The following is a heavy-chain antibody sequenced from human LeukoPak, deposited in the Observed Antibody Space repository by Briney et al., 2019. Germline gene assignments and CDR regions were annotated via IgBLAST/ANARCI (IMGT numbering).Heavy chain of an antibody. Sequence: SETLSLTCTVSGGSISNNYWTWIRQPPGKGLEWIGYFYNSGSTNYNPSLKSRVTISVDTSKNQFSLKLTSVTAADTAVYYCARGDSSGHPAFDYWGQGTPVTVSS. CDR3: ARGDSSGHPAFDY. D-gene: IGHD3-22*01. CDR1: GGSISNNY. J-gene: IGHJ4*02. CDR2: FYNSGST. V-gene: IGHV4-59*01.